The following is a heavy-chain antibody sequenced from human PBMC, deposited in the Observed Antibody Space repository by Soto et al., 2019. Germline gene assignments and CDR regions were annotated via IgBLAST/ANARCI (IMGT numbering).Heavy chain of an antibody. CDR2: IIPLLGMA. CDR1: GDAFNTYT. D-gene: IGHD1-26*01. Sequence: SVKVSCKASGDAFNTYTISWVRQAPGQGLEWMGRIIPLLGMADYAQKFQGRVTITADTSTRTAYMDLISLRSEDTAVYYCGRANSGSNQGFDYWGQGTLVTVSS. V-gene: IGHV1-69*02. J-gene: IGHJ4*02. CDR3: GRANSGSNQGFDY.